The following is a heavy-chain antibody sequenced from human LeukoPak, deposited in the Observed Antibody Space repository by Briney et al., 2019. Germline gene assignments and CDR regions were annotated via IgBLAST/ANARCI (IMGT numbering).Heavy chain of an antibody. CDR3: AVPGIAAAGTQLDYYYYMDV. Sequence: VASVKVSCKASGGTFSSYAISWVRQAPGQGLEWMGGIIPIFGTANYAQKFQGRVTITADESTSTAYMELSSLRSEDTAVYYCAVPGIAAAGTQLDYYYYMDVWGKGTTVTVSS. CDR1: GGTFSSYA. D-gene: IGHD6-13*01. CDR2: IIPIFGTA. J-gene: IGHJ6*03. V-gene: IGHV1-69*13.